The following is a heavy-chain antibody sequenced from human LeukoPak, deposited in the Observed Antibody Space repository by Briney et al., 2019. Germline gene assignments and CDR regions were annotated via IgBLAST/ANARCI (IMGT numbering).Heavy chain of an antibody. D-gene: IGHD2-2*03. CDR3: ARGGYCSSTSCLQIYNWFDP. CDR2: IGTAGDT. J-gene: IGHJ5*02. Sequence: GGSLRPSCAASGFTFSSYDMHWVRQATGKGLEWVSAIGTAGDTYYPGSVKGRFTISRENAKNSLYLQMNSLRAGDTAVYYCARGGYCSSTSCLQIYNWFDPWGQGTLVTVSS. CDR1: GFTFSSYD. V-gene: IGHV3-13*01.